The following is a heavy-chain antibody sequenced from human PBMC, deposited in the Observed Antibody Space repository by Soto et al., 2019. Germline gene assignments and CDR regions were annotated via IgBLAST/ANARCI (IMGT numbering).Heavy chain of an antibody. D-gene: IGHD3-16*01. CDR2: IWYDGSNK. V-gene: IGHV3-33*01. CDR3: ARECRGSYACGDY. CDR1: GFTFSSYG. Sequence: QVQMVESGGGVVQPGRSLRLSCAASGFTFSSYGVHWVRQAPGKGLEWVAVIWYDGSNKYYADSVKGRFTISRDNSKSTLYLQMNSLRAEDTAVYYCARECRGSYACGDYWGQGTLVTVSS. J-gene: IGHJ4*02.